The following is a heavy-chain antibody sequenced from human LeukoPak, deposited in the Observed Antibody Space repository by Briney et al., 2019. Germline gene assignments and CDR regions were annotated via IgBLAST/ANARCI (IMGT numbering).Heavy chain of an antibody. CDR2: IYDSGST. CDR1: GGSIRSSYYY. V-gene: IGHV4-39*01. Sequence: SETLSLTCTVSGGSIRSSYYYWGWIRQPPGKGLEWIGSIYDSGSTYYNPSLKSRVTVSVDTSKNQFSLKLNSVTAADTAVYYCARQPRDPYSGSYFDYWGQGTLVTVSS. D-gene: IGHD1-26*01. CDR3: ARQPRDPYSGSYFDY. J-gene: IGHJ4*02.